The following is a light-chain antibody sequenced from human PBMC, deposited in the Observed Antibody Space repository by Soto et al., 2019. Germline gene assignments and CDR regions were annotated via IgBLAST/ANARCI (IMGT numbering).Light chain of an antibody. CDR3: SSFTSSTTYV. V-gene: IGLV2-14*01. CDR2: NVN. J-gene: IGLJ1*01. CDR1: SSDVGNYNY. Sequence: QSVLTQSASVSVSPGQSITISCTGTSSDVGNYNYVSWYQQHPGEVPKLIIFNVNNRPSGVSNRFSGSKSGNTASLTISGLQAEDEADYYCSSFTSSTTYVFGTGTKVPVL.